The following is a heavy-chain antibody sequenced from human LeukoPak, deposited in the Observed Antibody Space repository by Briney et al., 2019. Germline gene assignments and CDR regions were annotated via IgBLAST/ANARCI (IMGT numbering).Heavy chain of an antibody. CDR3: AKLAGDWQQLPY. D-gene: IGHD6-13*01. CDR2: IGDSGDRT. J-gene: IGHJ4*02. V-gene: IGHV3-23*01. CDR1: GFVFSNYP. Sequence: GGSLRLSCGASGFVFSNYPMRWVRQARGKALEWVSSIGDSGDRTYYAGSVKGRFTISRDNSRNTLYLQMNSVGAEDTAIFYCAKLAGDWQQLPYWGQGTLVTVSS.